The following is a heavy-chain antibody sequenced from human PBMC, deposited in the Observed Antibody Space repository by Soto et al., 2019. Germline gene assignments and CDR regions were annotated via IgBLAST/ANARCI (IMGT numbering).Heavy chain of an antibody. V-gene: IGHV4-34*01. CDR1: GGSFSGYF. D-gene: IGHD3-10*01. CDR3: ARGNDNYGSGSYPWEDYFDY. J-gene: IGHJ4*02. CDR2: INHSGST. Sequence: SETLSLTCAVYGGSFSGYFWSWIRQPPGEGLEWIGEINHSGSTNYNPSLKSRVTISVDTSKNQFSLKLSSVTAADTAVYYCARGNDNYGSGSYPWEDYFDYWGQGTLVTVSS.